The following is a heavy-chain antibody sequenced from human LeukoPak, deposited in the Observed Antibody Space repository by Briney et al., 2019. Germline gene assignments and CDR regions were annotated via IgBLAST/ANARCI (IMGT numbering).Heavy chain of an antibody. CDR1: GGSISSGDYY. D-gene: IGHD1-26*01. Sequence: SETLSLTCTVSGGSISSGDYYWSWIRQPPGKGLQWIGYIYYSGSTYYNPSLKSRVTISVDTSKNQFSLKLSSVTAADTAVYYCARDLSAPTGGGALFDYWGQGTLVTVSS. CDR2: IYYSGST. J-gene: IGHJ4*02. V-gene: IGHV4-30-4*08. CDR3: ARDLSAPTGGGALFDY.